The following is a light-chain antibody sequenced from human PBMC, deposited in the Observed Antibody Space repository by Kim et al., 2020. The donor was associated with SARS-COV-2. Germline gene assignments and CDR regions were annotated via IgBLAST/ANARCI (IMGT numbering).Light chain of an antibody. CDR2: GAS. CDR3: QQYGSSAGT. J-gene: IGKJ1*01. Sequence: EIVLTQSPGTLSLSPGERATLSCRASQSVKSNDVAWYQQKCGQAPRLLIYGASSRATGIPDRFSGSGSGTDFTLTISRLEPEDFAVYYCQQYGSSAGTFGQGTKVDIK. CDR1: QSVKSND. V-gene: IGKV3-20*01.